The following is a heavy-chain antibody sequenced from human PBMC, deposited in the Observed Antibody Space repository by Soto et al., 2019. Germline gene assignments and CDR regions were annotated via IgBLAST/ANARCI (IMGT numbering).Heavy chain of an antibody. Sequence: QLRLQESGPGLVKPSETLSLTCSISGGSITASVWWTWVRLTPEKGLQWIGEVFHTGSVNYNPALQSRLTISVDKSMGQFSLRLTSVTAADTAVYYCARNAWTRLDYWGQGALVTVSS. CDR3: ARNAWTRLDY. J-gene: IGHJ4*02. V-gene: IGHV4-4*02. CDR1: GGSITASVW. CDR2: VFHTGSV. D-gene: IGHD1-1*01.